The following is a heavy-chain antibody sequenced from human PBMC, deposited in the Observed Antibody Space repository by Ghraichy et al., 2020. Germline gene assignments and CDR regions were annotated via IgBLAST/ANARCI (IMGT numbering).Heavy chain of an antibody. Sequence: SETLSLTCTVSGGSISSSSYYWGWIRQPPGKGLEWIGSIYYSGSTYYNPSLKSRVTISVDTSKNQFSLKLSSVTAADTAVYYCARLIYEGALWGQWFGELFGYYFDDWGQGTLVTVSS. CDR1: GGSISSSSYY. CDR3: ARLIYEGALWGQWFGELFGYYFDD. CDR2: IYYSGST. D-gene: IGHD3-10*01. V-gene: IGHV4-39*01. J-gene: IGHJ4*02.